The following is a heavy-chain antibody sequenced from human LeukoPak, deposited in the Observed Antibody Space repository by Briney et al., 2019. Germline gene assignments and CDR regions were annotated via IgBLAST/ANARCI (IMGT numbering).Heavy chain of an antibody. D-gene: IGHD1-7*01. J-gene: IGHJ4*03. CDR1: GGSLSSYY. CDR2: INHRGDT. CDR3: ARGRTLSGTGYFDY. V-gene: IGHV4-34*01. Sequence: PSETLSLTCAVYGGSLSSYYWSWIRQSPGKGLEWIAEINHRGDTNYNPSVKSRVTISVDTSKNQFSLKVTSLTAADTAVYYCARGRTLSGTGYFDYWGQGALVTVSS.